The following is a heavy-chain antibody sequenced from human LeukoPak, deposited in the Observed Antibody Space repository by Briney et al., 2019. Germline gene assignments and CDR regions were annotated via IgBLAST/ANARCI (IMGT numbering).Heavy chain of an antibody. CDR3: ARTPDPYYDFWSGSSV. D-gene: IGHD3-3*01. J-gene: IGHJ6*04. V-gene: IGHV3-33*01. CDR2: IWYDGSNK. CDR1: GFTFSNYG. Sequence: PGGSLRLSCAASGFTFSNYGMHWVRQAPGKGLEWVAYIWYDGSNKYYTDSVKGRFTISRDNAKNSLYLQMNSLRAEDTAVYYCARTPDPYYDFWSGSSVWGKGTTVTVSS.